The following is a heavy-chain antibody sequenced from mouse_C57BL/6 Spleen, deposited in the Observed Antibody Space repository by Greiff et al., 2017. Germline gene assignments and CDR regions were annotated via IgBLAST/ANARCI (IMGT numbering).Heavy chain of an antibody. D-gene: IGHD2-5*01. CDR2: IDPEDGET. CDR1: GFNIKDYY. Sequence: DVHLVESGAELVKPGASVKLSCTASGFNIKDYYMHWVKQRTEQGLEWIGRIDPEDGETKYAPKFQGKATITADTSSNTAYLQLSSLTSEDTAVYYCARYSNYNGDYYAMDYWGQGTSVTVSS. V-gene: IGHV14-2*01. CDR3: ARYSNYNGDYYAMDY. J-gene: IGHJ4*01.